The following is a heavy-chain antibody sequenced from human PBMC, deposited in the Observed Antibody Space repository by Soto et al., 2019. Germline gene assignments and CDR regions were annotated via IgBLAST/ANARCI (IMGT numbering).Heavy chain of an antibody. J-gene: IGHJ4*02. CDR2: INHSGST. CDR1: GGSFSGYY. D-gene: IGHD3-10*01. CDR3: ASAVTMVRGVIITRSSYFDY. V-gene: IGHV4-34*01. Sequence: SETLSLTCAVYGGSFSGYYWSWIRQPPGKGLEWIGEINHSGSTNYNPSLKSRVTISVDTSKNQFSLKLSSVTAADTAVYYCASAVTMVRGVIITRSSYFDYWGQGTLVTVSS.